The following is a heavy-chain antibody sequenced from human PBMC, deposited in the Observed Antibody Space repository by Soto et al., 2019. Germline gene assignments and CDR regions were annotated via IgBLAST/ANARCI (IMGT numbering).Heavy chain of an antibody. Sequence: SETLSLTCAVYGGSFSGYYWSWIRQPPGKGLEWIGEINHSGSTNYNPSLKSRVTISVDTSKNQFSLKLSSVTAADTAVYYCARVSPYYDFWSGPPGNWFVPWGQGTLVTVSS. CDR3: ARVSPYYDFWSGPPGNWFVP. J-gene: IGHJ5*02. CDR2: INHSGST. D-gene: IGHD3-3*01. CDR1: GGSFSGYY. V-gene: IGHV4-34*01.